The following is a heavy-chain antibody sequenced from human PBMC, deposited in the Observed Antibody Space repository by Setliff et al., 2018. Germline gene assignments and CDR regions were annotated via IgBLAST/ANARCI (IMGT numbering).Heavy chain of an antibody. CDR2: INPKTGGT. Sequence: ASVKVSCKTSGYAFTDNYIHWVRQAPAQGLEWMGWINPKTGGTNLAQKFQGWVSMTRDTSITTAYMELSRLTSDDMAVYFCARSDHLVVDGFDVWGQGTMVTVSS. CDR3: ARSDHLVVDGFDV. D-gene: IGHD3-16*01. CDR1: GYAFTDNY. J-gene: IGHJ3*01. V-gene: IGHV1-2*04.